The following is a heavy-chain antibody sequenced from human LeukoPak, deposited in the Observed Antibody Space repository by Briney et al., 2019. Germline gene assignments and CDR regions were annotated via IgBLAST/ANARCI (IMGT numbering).Heavy chain of an antibody. J-gene: IGHJ5*02. CDR2: INPNSGGT. Sequence: ASVKVSCEASGYTFTGHYVHWVRQAPGQGLEWMGWINPNSGGTKYAQKFQGRVTMTSDTSISTAYMELARLTSDDTAVYYCARGMDYTWLDPWGQGTPVTVSS. CDR1: GYTFTGHY. V-gene: IGHV1-2*02. D-gene: IGHD3/OR15-3a*01. CDR3: ARGMDYTWLDP.